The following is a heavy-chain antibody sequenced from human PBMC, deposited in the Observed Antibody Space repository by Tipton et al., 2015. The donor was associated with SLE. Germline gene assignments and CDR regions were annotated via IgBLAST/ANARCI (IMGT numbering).Heavy chain of an antibody. CDR2: IYDSGSP. J-gene: IGHJ4*02. CDR1: GDSISSYY. CDR3: VRLRSKVLIDY. V-gene: IGHV4-59*01. Sequence: TLSLTCSVSGDSISSYYWSWIRQPPGKGLEWIGNIYDSGSPNYNPSLKSRVTFSVDRSKNQFSLNLRSVTAADTAVYYCVRLRSKVLIDYWGQGTLVTVSS. D-gene: IGHD2-8*01.